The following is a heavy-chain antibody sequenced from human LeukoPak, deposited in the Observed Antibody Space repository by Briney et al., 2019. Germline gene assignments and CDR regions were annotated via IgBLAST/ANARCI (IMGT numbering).Heavy chain of an antibody. CDR3: ARDPGSYAHDWYFDL. V-gene: IGHV3-74*01. D-gene: IGHD1-26*01. J-gene: IGHJ2*01. CDR1: GFTFSNYW. Sequence: GGSLRLSCAASGFTFSNYWMYWVRQAPGKGLVWVSRINSEGKTTHYADSVKGRFIVSRGNAKNTLYLQMNSLRAEDTAVYYCARDPGSYAHDWYFDLWGRGTLVSVSS. CDR2: INSEGKTT.